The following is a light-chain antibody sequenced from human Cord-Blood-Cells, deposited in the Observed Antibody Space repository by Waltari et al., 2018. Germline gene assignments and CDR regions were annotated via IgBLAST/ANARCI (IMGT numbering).Light chain of an antibody. Sequence: EIVLTQSPGTLSLSPGERATLSCRASQSVSSSYLAWDQQKPGQAPSLLIYGASSRATGIPDRFSGSGSGTDFTLTISRLEPEDFAVYYCQQYGSSFGGGTKVEIK. CDR1: QSVSSSY. J-gene: IGKJ4*01. V-gene: IGKV3-20*01. CDR3: QQYGSS. CDR2: GAS.